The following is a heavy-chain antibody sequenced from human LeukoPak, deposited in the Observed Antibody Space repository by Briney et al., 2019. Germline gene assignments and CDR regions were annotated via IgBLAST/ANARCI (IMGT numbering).Heavy chain of an antibody. CDR1: GGSISSYY. V-gene: IGHV4-59*01. D-gene: IGHD6-13*01. CDR3: ARGPSSFYSSSWYWFDP. CDR2: IYYSGST. Sequence: SETLSLTCTVSGGSISSYYWSWIRQPPGKGLEWIGYIYYSGSTNYNPSLKSRVTISVETSKNQFSLKLSSVTAADTAVYYCARGPSSFYSSSWYWFDPWGQGTLVTVSS. J-gene: IGHJ5*02.